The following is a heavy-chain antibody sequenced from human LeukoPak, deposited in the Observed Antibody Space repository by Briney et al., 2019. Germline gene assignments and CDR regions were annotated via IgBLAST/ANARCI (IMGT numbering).Heavy chain of an antibody. CDR3: AKDRIMAYYYGSGSRKGPFDY. CDR1: GFTFSSYG. D-gene: IGHD3-10*01. V-gene: IGHV3-30*18. CDR2: ISYDGSNK. J-gene: IGHJ4*02. Sequence: GGSLRLSCAASGFTFSSYGMHWVRQAPGKGLEWVAVISYDGSNKYYADSVKGRFTISRDNSKNTLYLQMNSLRAEDTAVYYCAKDRIMAYYYGSGSRKGPFDYWGQGTLVTVSS.